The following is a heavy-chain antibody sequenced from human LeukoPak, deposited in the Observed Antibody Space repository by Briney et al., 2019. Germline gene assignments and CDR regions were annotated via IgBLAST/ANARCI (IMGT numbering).Heavy chain of an antibody. CDR2: IIPIFGTA. V-gene: IGHV1-69*13. CDR3: ARDVHGGNSGSQYYFDY. Sequence: GASVKVSCKASGGTFSSYAISWVRQAPGQGLEWMGGIIPIFGTANYAQKFQGRVTITADESTSTAYMELSSLRSEDTAVYYCARDVHGGNSGSQYYFDYWGQGTLVTVSS. J-gene: IGHJ4*02. D-gene: IGHD4-23*01. CDR1: GGTFSSYA.